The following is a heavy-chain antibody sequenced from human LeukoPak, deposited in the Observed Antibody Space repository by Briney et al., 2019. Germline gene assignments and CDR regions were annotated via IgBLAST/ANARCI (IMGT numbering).Heavy chain of an antibody. CDR1: GFTFSSYS. CDR2: ISSSSSTI. CDR3: AKGNSYDSSGLPFDY. J-gene: IGHJ4*02. D-gene: IGHD3-22*01. Sequence: PGGSLRLSCAAPGFTFSSYSMNWVRQAPGKGLGWGSYISSSSSTIYYADSVKGRFTISRDNARNSLYLQMNSLRAEDTALYYCAKGNSYDSSGLPFDYWGQGTLVTVSS. V-gene: IGHV3-48*04.